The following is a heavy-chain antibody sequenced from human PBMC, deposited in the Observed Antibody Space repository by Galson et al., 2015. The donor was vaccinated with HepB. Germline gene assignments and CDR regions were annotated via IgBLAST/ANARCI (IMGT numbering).Heavy chain of an antibody. D-gene: IGHD2-21*02. CDR3: ASSRHCGGDCYYFDY. J-gene: IGHJ4*02. V-gene: IGHV3-73*01. Sequence: SLRLSCATSGFTFSGSAMHWVRQASGKGLEWVGRIRTKPKNYATAYAESVKGRFTISRDDAKNTAYLQMNSLETEDTAVYYCASSRHCGGDCYYFDYWGQGTLVTVSS. CDR1: GFTFSGSA. CDR2: IRTKPKNYAT.